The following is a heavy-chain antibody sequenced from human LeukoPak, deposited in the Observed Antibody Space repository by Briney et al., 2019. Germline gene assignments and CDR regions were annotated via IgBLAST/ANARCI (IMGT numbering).Heavy chain of an antibody. Sequence: GGSLRLSCAASGFTVSSNYMSWVRQAPGKGLEWVSVIYSGGSTYYADSVKGRFTISRDNAKNSLYLQMNSLRAEDTAVYYCARIITGTTNWFDPWGQGTLVTVSS. V-gene: IGHV3-53*01. CDR1: GFTVSSNY. CDR2: IYSGGST. J-gene: IGHJ5*02. D-gene: IGHD1-7*01. CDR3: ARIITGTTNWFDP.